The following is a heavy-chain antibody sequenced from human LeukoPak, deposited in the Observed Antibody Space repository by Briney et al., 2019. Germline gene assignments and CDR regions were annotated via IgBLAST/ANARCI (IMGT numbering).Heavy chain of an antibody. J-gene: IGHJ4*02. V-gene: IGHV1-46*01. CDR1: GYTFTTYY. CDR3: ARSSIAAPFDY. CDR2: INPSGGNT. D-gene: IGHD6-13*01. Sequence: ASVKVSCKASGYTFTTYYMHWVRQAPGQGLEWMGIINPSGGNTNYAQKFQGRVTMTRDTSTSTVYMELSSLRSEDTAVYYCARSSIAAPFDYWGQGTLVTVSS.